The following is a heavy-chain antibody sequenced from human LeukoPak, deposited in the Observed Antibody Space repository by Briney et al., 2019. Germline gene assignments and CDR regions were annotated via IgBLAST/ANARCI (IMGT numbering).Heavy chain of an antibody. V-gene: IGHV1-18*01. D-gene: IGHD3-10*01. CDR2: ISAYNGNT. CDR3: ARDEYYGSGSYYGDFDY. Sequence: GASVTVSCKASGYTFTSYGISWVRQAPGQGLEWMGWISAYNGNTNYAQKLQGRVTLTTDTSTSTAYMELRSLRSDDTAVYYCARDEYYGSGSYYGDFDYWGQGTLVTVSS. CDR1: GYTFTSYG. J-gene: IGHJ4*02.